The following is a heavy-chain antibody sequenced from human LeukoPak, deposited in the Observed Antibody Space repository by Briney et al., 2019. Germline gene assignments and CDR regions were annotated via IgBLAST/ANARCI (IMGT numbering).Heavy chain of an antibody. J-gene: IGHJ4*02. CDR2: INPNSGGT. V-gene: IGHV1-2*06. CDR3: ARXRGIAARLLDY. Sequence: ASVKVSCKASGYTFTGYYMHWVRQAPGQGLEWMGRINPNSGGTNYAQKFQGRVTMTRDTSISTACMELSRLRSDDTAVYYCARXRGIAARLLDYWGQGTLVTVSS. D-gene: IGHD6-13*01. CDR1: GYTFTGYY.